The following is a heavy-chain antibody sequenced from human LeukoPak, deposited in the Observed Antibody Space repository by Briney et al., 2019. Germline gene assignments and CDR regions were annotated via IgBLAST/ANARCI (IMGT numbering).Heavy chain of an antibody. CDR3: AISSSWYNWFDP. J-gene: IGHJ5*02. D-gene: IGHD6-13*01. CDR2: INHSGST. V-gene: IGHV4-34*08. CDR1: GFTFSDYY. Sequence: GSLRLSCAASGFTFSDYYMSWIRQPPGKGLEWIGEINHSGSTNYNPSLKSRVTISVDTSKNQFSLKLSSVTAADTAVYYCAISSSWYNWFDPWGQGTLVTVSS.